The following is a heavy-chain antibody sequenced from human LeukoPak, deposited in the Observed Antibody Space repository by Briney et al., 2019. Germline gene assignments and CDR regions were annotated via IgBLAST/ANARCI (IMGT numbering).Heavy chain of an antibody. CDR1: GGTFSSYA. J-gene: IGHJ4*02. V-gene: IGHV1-69*04. CDR2: IIPILGIA. CDR3: ARDTRAPSSGWHGFDY. D-gene: IGHD6-19*01. Sequence: SVKVSCKASGGTFSSYAISWVRQAPGQGLEWMGRIIPILGIANYAQEFQGRVTITADKSTSTAYMELSSLRSEDTAVYYCARDTRAPSSGWHGFDYWGQGALVTVSS.